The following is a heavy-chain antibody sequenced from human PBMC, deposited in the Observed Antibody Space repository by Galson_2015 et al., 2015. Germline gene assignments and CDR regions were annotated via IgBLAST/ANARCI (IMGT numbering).Heavy chain of an antibody. CDR1: GFTFGDYA. CDR2: IRSKAYGGTT. Sequence: SLRLSCAASGFTFGDYAMSWFRQAPGKGLEWVGFIRSKAYGGTTEYAASVKGRFTISRDDSKSIAYLQMNSLKTEDTAVYYCTRENSYYDFWSGYYIAPESYPDYWGQGTLVTVSS. V-gene: IGHV3-49*03. CDR3: TRENSYYDFWSGYYIAPESYPDY. D-gene: IGHD3-3*01. J-gene: IGHJ4*02.